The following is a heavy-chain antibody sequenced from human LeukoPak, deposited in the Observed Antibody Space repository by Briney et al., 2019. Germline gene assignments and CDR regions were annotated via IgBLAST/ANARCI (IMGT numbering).Heavy chain of an antibody. CDR3: ARKSSSWYGLMNY. CDR1: GGSISSSNW. J-gene: IGHJ4*02. Sequence: SGTLSLTCAVSGGSISSSNWWSWVRQPPGKGLEWIGEIYHSGSTNYNPSLKSRVTISLDKSKNQFYLRMSSVTAADTAVYSCARKSSSWYGLMNYWGKGTLVTVSS. V-gene: IGHV4-4*02. D-gene: IGHD6-13*01. CDR2: IYHSGST.